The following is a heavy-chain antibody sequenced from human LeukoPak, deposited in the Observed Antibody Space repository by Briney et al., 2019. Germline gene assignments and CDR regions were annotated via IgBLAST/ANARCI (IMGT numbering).Heavy chain of an antibody. D-gene: IGHD6-19*01. CDR1: GFTFSSHW. CDR2: VNSDETTT. J-gene: IGHJ6*02. Sequence: GGSLRLSCAASGFTFSSHWMHWVRQAPGKGLVWVSRVNSDETTTGYADSVKGRFTISRDNARNTLCLQMNSLRPEDTAVYYCARGMAVAGYGLDVWGQGTTVTVSS. CDR3: ARGMAVAGYGLDV. V-gene: IGHV3-74*01.